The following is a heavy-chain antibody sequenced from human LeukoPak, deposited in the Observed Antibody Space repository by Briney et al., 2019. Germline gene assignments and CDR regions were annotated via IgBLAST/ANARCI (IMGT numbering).Heavy chain of an antibody. J-gene: IGHJ3*02. V-gene: IGHV3-48*04. CDR1: GFTFSSYS. CDR3: ARDPPYSGSHHDAFDI. CDR2: ISSSSSTI. D-gene: IGHD1-26*01. Sequence: GGSLRLSCAASGFTFSSYSMTWVRQAPGKGLEWVSYISSSSSTIYYADSVKGRFTISRDNAKNSLYLQMNSLRAEDTAVYYCARDPPYSGSHHDAFDIWGQGTMVTVSS.